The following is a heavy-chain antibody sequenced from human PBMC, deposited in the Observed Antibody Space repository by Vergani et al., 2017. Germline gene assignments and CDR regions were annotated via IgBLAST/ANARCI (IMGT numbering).Heavy chain of an antibody. V-gene: IGHV1-69*13. J-gene: IGHJ3*02. D-gene: IGHD3-10*01. Sequence: QVQLVQSGAEVKKPGSSVKVSCKASGGTFGSYAISWVRQAPGQGLEWMGGIIPIFGTENDAQKFQGIVTITADEYTSTAYMGLSSLRSDDTAVYYCARDRGDLGAFDIWGQGTMVTVSS. CDR2: IIPIFGTE. CDR1: GGTFGSYA. CDR3: ARDRGDLGAFDI.